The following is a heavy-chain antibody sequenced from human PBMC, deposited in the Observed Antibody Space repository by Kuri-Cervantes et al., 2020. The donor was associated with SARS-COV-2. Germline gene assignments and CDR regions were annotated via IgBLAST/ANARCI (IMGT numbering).Heavy chain of an antibody. J-gene: IGHJ4*02. CDR1: GGSISSHY. CDR3: ARADYSSSWFDY. CDR2: IYYSGST. D-gene: IGHD6-13*01. V-gene: IGHV4-59*11. Sequence: SETLSLTCTVPGGSISSHYWSWIRQPPGKGLEWIGYIYYSGSTNYNPSLKSRVTISVDTSKNQFSLKLSSVTAADTAVYYCARADYSSSWFDYWGQGTLVTVSS.